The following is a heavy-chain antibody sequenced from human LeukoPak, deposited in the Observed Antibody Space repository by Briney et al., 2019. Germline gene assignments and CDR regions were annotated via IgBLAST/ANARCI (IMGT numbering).Heavy chain of an antibody. J-gene: IGHJ4*02. D-gene: IGHD3-3*01. CDR2: IYFSGTT. V-gene: IGHV4-59*08. CDR3: ARHGPLYDIWSAQFYFDY. Sequence: SQTLSLTCTVSGDSISTYYWSWIRQPPGKRLEWIGYIYFSGTTNYNPSLKSRVTISVDTSKNQFSLGLSSVTAADTAVYYCARHGPLYDIWSAQFYFDYWGQGTLVTVSS. CDR1: GDSISTYY.